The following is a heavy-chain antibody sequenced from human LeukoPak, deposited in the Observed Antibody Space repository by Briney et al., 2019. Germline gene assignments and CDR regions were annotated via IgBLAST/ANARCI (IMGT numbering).Heavy chain of an antibody. Sequence: SETLSLTCTVSGDSISSYYWSWIRQPAGKGLEWIGRIYSGGSTNYNPSHKSRVTMSVDSSNNQFSLKLSSVTGAGTAVFYCARENTGSYRDFDYWGQGTLVTVSS. D-gene: IGHD1-26*01. CDR2: IYSGGST. CDR1: GDSISSYY. V-gene: IGHV4-4*07. CDR3: ARENTGSYRDFDY. J-gene: IGHJ4*02.